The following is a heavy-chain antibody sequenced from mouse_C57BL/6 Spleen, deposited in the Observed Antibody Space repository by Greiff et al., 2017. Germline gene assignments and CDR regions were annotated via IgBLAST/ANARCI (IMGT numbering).Heavy chain of an antibody. CDR1: GYTFTSYW. CDR3: ARRGDYGNYLDY. D-gene: IGHD2-1*01. Sequence: QVQLKQPGAELVMPGASVKLSCKASGYTFTSYWMHWVKQRPGQGLEWIGEIDPSDSYTNYNQKFKGKSTLTVDKSSSTAYMQLSSLTSEDSAVYYCARRGDYGNYLDYWGQGTTLTVSS. V-gene: IGHV1-69*01. CDR2: IDPSDSYT. J-gene: IGHJ2*01.